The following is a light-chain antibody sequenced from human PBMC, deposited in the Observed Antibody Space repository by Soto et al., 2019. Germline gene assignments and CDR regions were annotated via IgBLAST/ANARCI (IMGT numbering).Light chain of an antibody. CDR2: VGS. V-gene: IGKV2-28*01. J-gene: IGKJ1*01. Sequence: DIVMTQSPLSLPVTPGEPASISCRSSQSLLYKNGYNYLDWYLQKPGQSPQLLIYVGSNRASGVPDRFSGSGSGTDFTVKISRVEVEVGGVYCCMRSLHSPRTFGQGPTVDIK. CDR1: QSLLYKNGYNY. CDR3: MRSLHSPRT.